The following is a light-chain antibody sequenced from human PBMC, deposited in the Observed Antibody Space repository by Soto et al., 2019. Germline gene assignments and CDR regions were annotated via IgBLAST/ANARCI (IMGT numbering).Light chain of an antibody. CDR1: QSVSSSY. Sequence: EVVLTQSPATLSLSPRERATLSCRASQSVSSSYLAWYQQKPGEAPRLLIYGASSRATGIPDRFSGSGSGTDFTLNISRLEPEDFAVYYCQQYGSSPLTFGQGTKVEIK. CDR2: GAS. CDR3: QQYGSSPLT. V-gene: IGKV3-20*01. J-gene: IGKJ1*01.